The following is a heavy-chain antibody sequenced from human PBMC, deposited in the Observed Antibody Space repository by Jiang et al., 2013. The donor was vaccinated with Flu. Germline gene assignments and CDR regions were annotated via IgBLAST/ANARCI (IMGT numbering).Heavy chain of an antibody. CDR1: GGSISSYY. J-gene: IGHJ4*02. CDR3: ASSGFGELLYLYY. V-gene: IGHV4-59*01. CDR2: IYYSGST. Sequence: PGLVKPSETLSLTCTVSGGSISSYYWSWIRQPPGKGLEWIGYIYYSGSTNYNPSLKSRVTISVDTSKNQFSLKLSSVTAADTAVYYCASSGFGELLYLYYWGQGTLVTVSS. D-gene: IGHD3-10*01.